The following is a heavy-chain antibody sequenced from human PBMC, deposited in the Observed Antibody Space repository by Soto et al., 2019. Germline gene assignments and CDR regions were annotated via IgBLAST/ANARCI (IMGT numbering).Heavy chain of an antibody. CDR2: ISPSFGTP. CDR1: GGTFSSYY. J-gene: IGHJ4*02. Sequence: VKVSCKASGGTFSSYYITWVRQAPGQGLEWMGGISPSFGTPNYARKFQGRVTITADESTSTAYMELSSLTSEDTAVYYCARDYDNWSFDYWGQGTLVTV. CDR3: ARDYDNWSFDY. D-gene: IGHD1-20*01. V-gene: IGHV1-69*01.